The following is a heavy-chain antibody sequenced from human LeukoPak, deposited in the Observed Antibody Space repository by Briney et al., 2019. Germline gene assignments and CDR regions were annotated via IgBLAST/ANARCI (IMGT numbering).Heavy chain of an antibody. CDR2: IYTSGST. V-gene: IGHV4-61*02. Sequence: SETLSLTCTVSGHSIINSYYWGWIRQPAGKGLEWIGRIYTSGSTNYNPSLKSRVTISVDTSKNQFSLKLSSVTAADTAVYYCARDSINSAYYDFWSGYSYYFDYWGQGTLVTVSS. D-gene: IGHD3-3*01. CDR1: GHSIINSYY. J-gene: IGHJ4*02. CDR3: ARDSINSAYYDFWSGYSYYFDY.